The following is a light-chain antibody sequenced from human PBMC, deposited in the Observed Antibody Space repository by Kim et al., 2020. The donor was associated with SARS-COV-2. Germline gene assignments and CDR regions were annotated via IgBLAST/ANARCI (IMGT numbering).Light chain of an antibody. CDR2: HAS. CDR1: QGVGSY. Sequence: SPGERATLSFRATQGVGSYLAWYQRKPGQAPRLLIYHASNRATGIPARFSGSGSGTDFTLTISSLEPEDFAVYHCQQRANWPRLTFGGGTKVDIK. CDR3: QQRANWPRLT. J-gene: IGKJ4*01. V-gene: IGKV3-11*01.